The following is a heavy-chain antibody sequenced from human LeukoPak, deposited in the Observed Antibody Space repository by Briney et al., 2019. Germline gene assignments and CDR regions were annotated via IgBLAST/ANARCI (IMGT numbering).Heavy chain of an antibody. J-gene: IGHJ5*02. CDR2: IYYSGST. D-gene: IGHD6-19*01. CDR1: GGSISSYY. Sequence: SETLSLTCTVSGGSISSYYWSWVRQPPGKGLEWIGYIYYSGSTNYNPSLKSRVTISVDTSKNQFSLKLSSVTAADTAVYYCARDGLVHSEYNWFDPWGQGTLVTVSS. CDR3: ARDGLVHSEYNWFDP. V-gene: IGHV4-59*01.